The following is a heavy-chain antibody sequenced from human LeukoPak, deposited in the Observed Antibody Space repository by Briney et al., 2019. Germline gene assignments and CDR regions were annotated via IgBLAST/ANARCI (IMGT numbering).Heavy chain of an antibody. CDR1: GFTFSSYA. V-gene: IGHV3-30-3*01. Sequence: GGSLRLSCAASGFTFSSYAMHWVRQAPGRGLEWVAVISYDGSNKYYADSVKGRFTISRDNSKNTLYLQMNSLRAEDTAVYYCARSYSSSSAFDYWGQGTLVTVSS. J-gene: IGHJ4*02. CDR2: ISYDGSNK. D-gene: IGHD6-6*01. CDR3: ARSYSSSSAFDY.